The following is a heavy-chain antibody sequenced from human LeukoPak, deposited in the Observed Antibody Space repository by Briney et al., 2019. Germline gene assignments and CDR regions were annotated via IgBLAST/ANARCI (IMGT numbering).Heavy chain of an antibody. CDR3: AKDPELLGYCSSTSCYFDY. Sequence: GGSLRLSCAASGFTFSSYAMSWVRQAPGKGLEWVSAISGSGGSTYYADSVKGRFTISRDNSKNTLYLQMNSLRAEDTAVYYCAKDPELLGYCSSTSCYFDYWGQGTLVTVSS. CDR1: GFTFSSYA. CDR2: ISGSGGST. J-gene: IGHJ4*02. V-gene: IGHV3-23*01. D-gene: IGHD2-2*01.